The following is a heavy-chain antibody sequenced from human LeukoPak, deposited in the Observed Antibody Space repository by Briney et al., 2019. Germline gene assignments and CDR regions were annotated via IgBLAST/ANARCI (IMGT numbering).Heavy chain of an antibody. J-gene: IGHJ4*02. Sequence: GGSLRLSCAASGFTFSDYYMSWIRQAPGKGLEWVSYISSSGSTIYYADSVKGRFTISRDNAKNSLYLQMNSLRAEDTAVYYCARDCGYNWNVRYFDYWGQGTLVTVSS. D-gene: IGHD1-20*01. CDR2: ISSSGSTI. CDR1: GFTFSDYY. V-gene: IGHV3-11*01. CDR3: ARDCGYNWNVRYFDY.